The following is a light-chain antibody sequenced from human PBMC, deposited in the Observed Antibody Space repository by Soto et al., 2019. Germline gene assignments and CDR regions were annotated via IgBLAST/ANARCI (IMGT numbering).Light chain of an antibody. V-gene: IGKV3-15*01. J-gene: IGKJ1*01. Sequence: EIVMTQSPVPLSVSPGERATLSCRASQSVSSNLAWYQQRPGQAPSLLIYGAFTRATGIPARFSGTGSGTEFTLTISSLQPEDFAVYYCQQYGSSGTFGQGTKVDIK. CDR3: QQYGSSGT. CDR2: GAF. CDR1: QSVSSN.